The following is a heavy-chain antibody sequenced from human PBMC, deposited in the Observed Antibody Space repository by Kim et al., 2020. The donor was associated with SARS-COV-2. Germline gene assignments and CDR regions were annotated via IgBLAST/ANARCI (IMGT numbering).Heavy chain of an antibody. V-gene: IGHV1-24*01. CDR3: ATAPGIAAAGYWFDP. J-gene: IGHJ5*02. CDR2: FDPEDGET. CDR1: GYTLTELS. Sequence: ASVKVSCKVSGYTLTELSMHWVRQAPGKGLEWMGCFDPEDGETIYAQKFQGRVTMTEDTSTDTAYMELSSLRSEDTAVYYCATAPGIAAAGYWFDPWGQGTLVTVSS. D-gene: IGHD6-13*01.